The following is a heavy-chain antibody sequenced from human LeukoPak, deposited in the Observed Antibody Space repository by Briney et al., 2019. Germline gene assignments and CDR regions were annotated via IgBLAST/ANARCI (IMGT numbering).Heavy chain of an antibody. CDR3: TRYVSSRYFDY. CDR1: GFTFSSYA. J-gene: IGHJ4*02. D-gene: IGHD6-13*01. Sequence: GGSQRLSCAASGFTFSSYAMHWVRQAPGKGLEWVAVISYDGSNKYYADSVKGRFTISRDNSMNTLSLQMNSLRGEDTAVYYCTRYVSSRYFDYWGQGTLVTVSS. V-gene: IGHV3-30-3*01. CDR2: ISYDGSNK.